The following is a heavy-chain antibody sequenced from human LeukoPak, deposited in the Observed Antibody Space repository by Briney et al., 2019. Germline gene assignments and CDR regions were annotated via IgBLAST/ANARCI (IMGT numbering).Heavy chain of an antibody. J-gene: IGHJ5*02. Sequence: SETLSLTCTVSGGSISSSGYYWSWIRQPPGKGLEWIGEINHSGSTNYNPSLKSRVTISVDTSKNQFSLKLSSVTAADTAVYYCARHPPYYYDSSGLGPRTPNWFDPWGQGTLVTVSS. CDR1: GGSISSSGYY. D-gene: IGHD3-22*01. CDR3: ARHPPYYYDSSGLGPRTPNWFDP. CDR2: INHSGST. V-gene: IGHV4-39*01.